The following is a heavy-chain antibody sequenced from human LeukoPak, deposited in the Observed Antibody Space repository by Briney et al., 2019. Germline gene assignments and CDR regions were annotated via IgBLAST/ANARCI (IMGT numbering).Heavy chain of an antibody. CDR1: VFSLGQYE. V-gene: IGHV3-48*03. D-gene: IGHD1-14*01. J-gene: IGHJ6*02. Sequence: GWSLTLSCLSTVFSLGQYEMNWVRPAGARGREGIGYIHVRAASIYYGGSAEGRFTISRHDERHSLYLPINGQRDDETASYFCAKDFPHWYEVPHGMDVWGQGTTVTV. CDR2: IHVRAASI. CDR3: AKDFPHWYEVPHGMDV.